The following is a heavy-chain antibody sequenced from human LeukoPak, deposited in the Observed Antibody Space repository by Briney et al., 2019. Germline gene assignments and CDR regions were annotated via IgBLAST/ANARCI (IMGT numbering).Heavy chain of an antibody. V-gene: IGHV4-39*07. CDR3: ARGRYSSSWYRPGGAFDI. Sequence: SETLSLTCTVSGGSISSSVYYWGWIRQPPGKGLEWIGEINHSGSTNYNPSLKSRVTISVDTSKNQFSLKLSSVTAADTAVYYCARGRYSSSWYRPGGAFDIWGQGTMVTVSS. J-gene: IGHJ3*02. CDR1: GGSISSSVYY. CDR2: INHSGST. D-gene: IGHD6-13*01.